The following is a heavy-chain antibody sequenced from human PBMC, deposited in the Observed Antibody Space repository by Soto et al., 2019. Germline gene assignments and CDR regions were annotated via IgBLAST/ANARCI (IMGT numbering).Heavy chain of an antibody. V-gene: IGHV1-18*01. J-gene: IGHJ6*02. D-gene: IGHD2-2*01. CDR2: ISAYNGNT. CDR1: GYTFTSYG. CDR3: ARGGQLPHDYYYYYGMDV. Sequence: ASVKVSCKASGYTFTSYGISWVRQAPGQGXEWMGWISAYNGNTNYAQKLQGRVTMTTDTSTSTAYMELRSLRSDDTAVYYCARGGQLPHDYYYYYGMDVWGQGTTVTVSS.